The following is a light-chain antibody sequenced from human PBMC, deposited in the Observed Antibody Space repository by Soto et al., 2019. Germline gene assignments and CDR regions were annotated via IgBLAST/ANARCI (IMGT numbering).Light chain of an antibody. CDR2: GAS. V-gene: IGKV3-20*01. J-gene: IGKJ2*01. CDR3: QQYGSSPRYT. Sequence: EIVLTQSPGTLSLSPGERATLSCRASQSVSSSYLAWYQQKPGQAPRLLIYGASSTVTGIPDRFSGSGSGTDFTLTISRLEPEDCAVYYCQQYGSSPRYTFGQGTKLE. CDR1: QSVSSSY.